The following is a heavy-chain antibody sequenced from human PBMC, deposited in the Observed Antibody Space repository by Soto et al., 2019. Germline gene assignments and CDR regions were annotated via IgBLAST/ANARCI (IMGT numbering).Heavy chain of an antibody. Sequence: PVKLCSEEPGVASSCYTMSSPHHHTGQGLEWMGRIIPILGIANYAQKFQGRVTITADKSTSTAYMELSSLRAEDTAVYYFAREVGGEYYGSGSLVWGQGTTVTVSS. CDR1: GVASSCYT. V-gene: IGHV1-69*04. J-gene: IGHJ6*02. CDR2: IIPILGIA. D-gene: IGHD3-10*01. CDR3: AREVGGEYYGSGSLV.